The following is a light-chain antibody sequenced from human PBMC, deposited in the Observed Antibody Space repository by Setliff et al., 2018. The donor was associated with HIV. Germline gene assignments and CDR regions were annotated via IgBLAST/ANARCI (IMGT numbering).Light chain of an antibody. V-gene: IGLV2-14*03. J-gene: IGLJ3*02. CDR1: TSDIGAYGY. CDR2: DVS. Sequence: ALTQPASVSGSPGQSIAISCTATTSDIGAYGYVSWHQQLPGKAPKVLIYDVSNRPSGVSDRFSGSKSGNMASLTISGLQADDEADYYCSSYTSSRTWMFGGGTKVTVL. CDR3: SSYTSSRTWM.